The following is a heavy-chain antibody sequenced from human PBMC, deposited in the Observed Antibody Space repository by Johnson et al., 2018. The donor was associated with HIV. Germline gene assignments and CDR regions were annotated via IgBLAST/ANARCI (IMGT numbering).Heavy chain of an antibody. CDR1: GFMFSDYY. V-gene: IGHV3-30-3*01. J-gene: IGHJ3*01. D-gene: IGHD2-21*01. Sequence: QMLLVESGGGLVKPGGSLRLSCVASGFMFSDYYMGWVRQAPGKGLEWVAVISYDGSNKYYADSVKDRFTIFRYNAKSSLYLQMNSLRVEDTAIYYCARRMVVGYHALDFWGQGTVVSVPS. CDR2: ISYDGSNK. CDR3: ARRMVVGYHALDF.